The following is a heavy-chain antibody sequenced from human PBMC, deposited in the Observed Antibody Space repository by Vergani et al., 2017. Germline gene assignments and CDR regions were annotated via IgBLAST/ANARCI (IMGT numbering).Heavy chain of an antibody. Sequence: VQLVQSGAEVKKPGESLKISCKGSGYTFTSYGISWVRQAPGQGLEWMGWISAYNGNTNYAQKLQGRVTMTTDTSTSTAYMELRSLRSDDTAVYYCARDESTLWFWELLFSHYYYYGMDVWGQGTTVTVSS. CDR1: GYTFTSYG. V-gene: IGHV1-18*01. D-gene: IGHD3-10*01. J-gene: IGHJ6*02. CDR2: ISAYNGNT. CDR3: ARDESTLWFWELLFSHYYYYGMDV.